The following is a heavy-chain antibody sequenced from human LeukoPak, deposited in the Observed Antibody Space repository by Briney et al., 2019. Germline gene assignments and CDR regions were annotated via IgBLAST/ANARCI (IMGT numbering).Heavy chain of an antibody. V-gene: IGHV3-11*04. Sequence: GGSLRLSCAASGFTFSDYYMSWIRQAPGKGLEWVSYISSSGSTIYYADSVKGRFTISRDNAKNSLYLQMNSLRAEDTAVYYCERELAVAGTGNMYFDYWGQGTLVTVSS. CDR3: ERELAVAGTGNMYFDY. CDR1: GFTFSDYY. J-gene: IGHJ4*02. D-gene: IGHD6-19*01. CDR2: ISSSGSTI.